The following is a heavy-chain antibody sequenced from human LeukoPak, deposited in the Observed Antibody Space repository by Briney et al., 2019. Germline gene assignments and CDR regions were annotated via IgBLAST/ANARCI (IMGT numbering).Heavy chain of an antibody. CDR2: IYYSGRT. J-gene: IGHJ5*02. CDR1: GGSISNGGYY. Sequence: SETLSLTCTVSGGSISNGGYYWSWIRQHPGKGVEWIGYIYYSGRTYYKPSLKSRVTIPVDTSKNQFSLKLSSVTAADTAVYYCARSSPPDSSGYYLAYNWFDPWGQGTLVTVSS. CDR3: ARSSPPDSSGYYLAYNWFDP. V-gene: IGHV4-31*03. D-gene: IGHD3-22*01.